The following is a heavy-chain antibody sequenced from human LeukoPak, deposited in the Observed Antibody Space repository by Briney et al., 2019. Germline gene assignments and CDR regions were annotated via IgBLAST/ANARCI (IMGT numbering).Heavy chain of an antibody. D-gene: IGHD3-22*01. CDR3: ASFGSGYYYFDY. CDR2: INHSGST. V-gene: IGHV4-34*01. Sequence: SETLSLTCAVCGGSFSGYYWSWIRQPPGKGLEWIGEINHSGSTNYNPSLKSRVTISVDTSKNQFSLKLSSVTAADTAVYYCASFGSGYYYFDYWGQGTLVTVSS. CDR1: GGSFSGYY. J-gene: IGHJ4*02.